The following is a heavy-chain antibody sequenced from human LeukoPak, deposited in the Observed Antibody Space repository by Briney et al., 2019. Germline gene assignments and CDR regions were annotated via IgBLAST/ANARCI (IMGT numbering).Heavy chain of an antibody. J-gene: IGHJ4*02. CDR3: ARGRGYYDSRGYSYFDY. D-gene: IGHD3-22*01. CDR2: ISSSTYI. CDR1: EFTFSSYS. Sequence: GGSLRLSCAASEFTFSSYSMNWVRQAPGKGLEWVSSISSSTYIYYADSVKGRFTISRDNAKNSLYLQMNSLRAEDTAVYYCARGRGYYDSRGYSYFDYWGQGTLVTVSS. V-gene: IGHV3-21*06.